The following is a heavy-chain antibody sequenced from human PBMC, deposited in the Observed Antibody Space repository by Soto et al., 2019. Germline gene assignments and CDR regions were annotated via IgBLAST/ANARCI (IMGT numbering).Heavy chain of an antibody. CDR3: AREDSIIIPSVSDF. V-gene: IGHV3-21*01. Sequence: GGSLRLSCTVSGFPFNNYGINWVRQAPGMGLEWVSSVSKSDYTYYSDSVKGRFTISRDNAKNSVSLQMNTLRVEDTAVYYCAREDSIIIPSVSDFWGQGTLFTVSS. CDR1: GFPFNNYG. J-gene: IGHJ1*01. D-gene: IGHD2-2*01. CDR2: VSKSDYT.